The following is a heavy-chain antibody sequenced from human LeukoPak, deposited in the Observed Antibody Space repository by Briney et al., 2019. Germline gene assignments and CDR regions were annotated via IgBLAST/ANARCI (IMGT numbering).Heavy chain of an antibody. CDR1: GFTFSSYS. CDR3: ATDAGRLAEPATGY. V-gene: IGHV3-21*03. CDR2: ISSSSSYI. D-gene: IGHD3-16*01. Sequence: GGSLRLSCAASGFTFSSYSMNWVRQAPGKGLXXXXSISSSSSYIYYADSVKGRFTISRDNAKNSLYLQMNSLRAEDTAVYYCATDAGRLAEPATGYWGQGTLVTVSS. J-gene: IGHJ4*02.